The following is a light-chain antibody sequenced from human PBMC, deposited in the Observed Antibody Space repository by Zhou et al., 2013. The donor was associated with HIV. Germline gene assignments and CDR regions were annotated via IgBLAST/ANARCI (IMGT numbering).Light chain of an antibody. J-gene: IGKJ5*01. V-gene: IGKV1-9*01. CDR2: AAS. CDR3: QQLNSYPIT. Sequence: DIQMTQSPSSLSASVGDRVTITCRASQSISSYLNWYQQKPGKAPKLLIYAASTVQSGVPSRFSGSGSGTEFTLTISCLQPEDFATYYCQQLNSYPITFGQGTRLEIK. CDR1: QSISSY.